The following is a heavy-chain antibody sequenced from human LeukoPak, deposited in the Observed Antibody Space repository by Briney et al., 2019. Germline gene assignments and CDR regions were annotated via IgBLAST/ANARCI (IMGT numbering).Heavy chain of an antibody. CDR3: ARGGYYDILTGYYNYIDY. CDR1: GYTFTSND. J-gene: IGHJ4*02. V-gene: IGHV1-8*01. CDR2: MNPNSGNT. Sequence: RASVKVSCKASGYTFTSNDIIWVRQATGQGLEWMGWMNPNSGNTGYAQKFQGRVTMTRNTSISTAYMELSSLRSEDTAVYYCARGGYYDILTGYYNYIDYWGQGTLVTVSS. D-gene: IGHD3-9*01.